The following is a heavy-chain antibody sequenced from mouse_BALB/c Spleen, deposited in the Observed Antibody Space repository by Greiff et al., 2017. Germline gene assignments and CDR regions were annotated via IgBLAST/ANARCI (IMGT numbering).Heavy chain of an antibody. Sequence: VNVVESGPGLVAPSQSLSITCTVSGFSLTGYGVNWVRQPPGKGLEWLGMIWGDGSTDYNSALKSRLSISKDNSKSQVFLKMNSLQTDDTARYYCAREGYDYDGYFDYWGQGTTLTVSS. D-gene: IGHD2-4*01. CDR1: GFSLTGYG. J-gene: IGHJ2*01. V-gene: IGHV2-6-7*01. CDR3: AREGYDYDGYFDY. CDR2: IWGDGST.